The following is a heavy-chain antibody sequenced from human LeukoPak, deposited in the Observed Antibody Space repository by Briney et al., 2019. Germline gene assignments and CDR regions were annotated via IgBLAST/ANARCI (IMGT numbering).Heavy chain of an antibody. V-gene: IGHV3-30*03. CDR2: ISYDGSNK. CDR3: ARYLRDSGTSRVTLDH. D-gene: IGHD2-2*01. CDR1: GFTFSSYG. Sequence: GGSLRLSCAASGFTFSSYGMHWVRQAPGKGLEWVAVISYDGSNKYHADSVKGRFTISRDNSKNTLSLRMGSLRADDTAIYFCARYLRDSGTSRVTLDHWGQGTLVIVSS. J-gene: IGHJ4*02.